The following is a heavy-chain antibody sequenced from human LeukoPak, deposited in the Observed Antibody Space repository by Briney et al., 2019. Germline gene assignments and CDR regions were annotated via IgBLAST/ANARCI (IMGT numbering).Heavy chain of an antibody. J-gene: IGHJ4*02. CDR1: GGSFSGYY. Sequence: SETLSLTCAVYGGSFSGYYWSWIRQPPGKGLEWIGEINHSRSTNYNPPLKSRVTISVDMSKNQFSLKLSSVTAADTAVYYCARVYYDSNGPHDYWGQGTLVTVSS. V-gene: IGHV4-34*01. D-gene: IGHD3-22*01. CDR2: INHSRST. CDR3: ARVYYDSNGPHDY.